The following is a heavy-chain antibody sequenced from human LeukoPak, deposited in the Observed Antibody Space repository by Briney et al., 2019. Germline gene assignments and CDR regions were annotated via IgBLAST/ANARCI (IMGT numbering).Heavy chain of an antibody. CDR3: ARERIDFWSGYRRNDAFDI. CDR2: ISTYNGNT. Sequence: ASVMVSCRASGYTFTSFGINWVRQAPGQGLEWMGWISTYNGNTNYAQKLQGRVTMTTDTSTSTAYMELRSLRSDDTAVYYCARERIDFWSGYRRNDAFDIWGQGTMVTVSS. CDR1: GYTFTSFG. J-gene: IGHJ3*02. V-gene: IGHV1-18*01. D-gene: IGHD3-3*01.